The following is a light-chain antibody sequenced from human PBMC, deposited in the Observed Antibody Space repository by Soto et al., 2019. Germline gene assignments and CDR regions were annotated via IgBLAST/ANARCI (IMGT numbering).Light chain of an antibody. V-gene: IGKV3-11*01. CDR2: DSS. Sequence: EIVLTQSPATLSLSPEERATLSCRTSQSVGTSLAWYQQKPGQPPRLLIYDSSNRATGIPARFSGSGSGTDFTLTISSLEPEDFAVYYCQQRSILFTFGGGTKVDIK. CDR3: QQRSILFT. CDR1: QSVGTS. J-gene: IGKJ4*01.